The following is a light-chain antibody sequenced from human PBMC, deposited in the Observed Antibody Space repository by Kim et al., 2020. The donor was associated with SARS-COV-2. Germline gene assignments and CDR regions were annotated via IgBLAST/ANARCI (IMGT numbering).Light chain of an antibody. CDR3: NSRVSNDNVV. J-gene: IGLJ2*01. CDR1: SLRSYY. V-gene: IGLV3-19*01. CDR2: GKN. Sequence: SSELTQDPAVSVALGQTVRITCQGDSLRSYYATWFQQKPGQAPILVIYGKNNRPSGIPDRSSGSSSGNTASLTITGTQAGDEADYYCNSRVSNDNVVFGG.